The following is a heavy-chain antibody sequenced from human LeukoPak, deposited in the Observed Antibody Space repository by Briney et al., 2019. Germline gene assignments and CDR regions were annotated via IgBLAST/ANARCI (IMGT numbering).Heavy chain of an antibody. Sequence: GGSLRLSCAASGFTFSSYSMNWVRQAPGKGLEWVPYISSSIITIYYTDSVKGRFAISRDNAKNSLYLQMNSLRAEDTAVYYCARESGAVGGHFDYWGQGTLVTVSS. CDR3: ARESGAVGGHFDY. J-gene: IGHJ4*02. V-gene: IGHV3-48*01. D-gene: IGHD6-19*01. CDR2: ISSSIITI. CDR1: GFTFSSYS.